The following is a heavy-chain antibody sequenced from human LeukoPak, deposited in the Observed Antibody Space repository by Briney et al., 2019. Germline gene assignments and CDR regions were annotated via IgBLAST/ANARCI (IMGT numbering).Heavy chain of an antibody. J-gene: IGHJ4*02. V-gene: IGHV4-38-2*02. D-gene: IGHD1-1*01. Sequence: SETLSLTCTVSGYSISSGYYWGWIRQPPGKGLEWIESIYHSRSTYYNPSLKSRVTISVDTSKNQFSLKLSSVTAADTAVYYCARGPTNYWGQGTLVTVSS. CDR3: ARGPTNY. CDR2: IYHSRST. CDR1: GYSISSGYY.